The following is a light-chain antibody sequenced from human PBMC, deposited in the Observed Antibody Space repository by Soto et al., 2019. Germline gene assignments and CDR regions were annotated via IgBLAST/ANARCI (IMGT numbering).Light chain of an antibody. CDR2: DVT. Sequence: QSALTQPRSVSGSPGQSVTISCTGTSSDIGGYNYVSWYQQNPGKAPKLMIYDVTNRPSGVPDRFSGSKSGNTASLTISGLQAEDEADYYCQSFDKYLSAVVFGGGTKVTVL. J-gene: IGLJ2*01. CDR3: QSFDKYLSAVV. CDR1: SSDIGGYNY. V-gene: IGLV2-11*01.